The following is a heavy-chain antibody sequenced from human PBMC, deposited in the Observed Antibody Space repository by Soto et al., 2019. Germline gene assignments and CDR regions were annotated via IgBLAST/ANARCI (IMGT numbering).Heavy chain of an antibody. J-gene: IGHJ6*02. Sequence: ASVNVSCKASGYTFTSYYMHWVRQAPGQGLEWMGIIRPSGGSTTYAQKFQGRVTMTRDTSTSTVYMELSSLRSEDTAVYYCARDYPRVPAAIWLLGMDVWGQGTTVTVS. CDR3: ARDYPRVPAAIWLLGMDV. D-gene: IGHD2-2*01. CDR2: IRPSGGST. CDR1: GYTFTSYY. V-gene: IGHV1-46*01.